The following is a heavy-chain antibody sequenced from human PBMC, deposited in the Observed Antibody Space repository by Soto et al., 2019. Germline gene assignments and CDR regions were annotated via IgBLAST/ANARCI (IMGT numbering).Heavy chain of an antibody. CDR2: ISWNSGSI. Sequence: EVQLVESGGGLVQPGRSLRLSCAASGFTFDDYAMHWVRQAPGKGLEWVSGISWNSGSIGYADSVKGRFTISRDNAKNSLYLQMNSLRAEDTALYYCAKDRASRHGGINWFDPWGQGTLVTVSS. CDR1: GFTFDDYA. J-gene: IGHJ5*02. V-gene: IGHV3-9*01. CDR3: AKDRASRHGGINWFDP.